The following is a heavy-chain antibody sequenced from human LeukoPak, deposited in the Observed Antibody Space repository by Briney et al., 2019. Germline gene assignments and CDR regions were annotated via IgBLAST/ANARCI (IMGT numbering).Heavy chain of an antibody. D-gene: IGHD3-22*01. J-gene: IGHJ4*02. CDR2: IYPGDSDT. V-gene: IGHV5-51*01. Sequence: GESLKISCRGSGYSFTSYWLGWVRQMPGKGLEWMGIIYPGDSDTRYSPSFQGQVTISADKSISTAYLQWSSLKASDTAMYYCARTNYYDSSGYVDYWGQGTLVTVSS. CDR1: GYSFTSYW. CDR3: ARTNYYDSSGYVDY.